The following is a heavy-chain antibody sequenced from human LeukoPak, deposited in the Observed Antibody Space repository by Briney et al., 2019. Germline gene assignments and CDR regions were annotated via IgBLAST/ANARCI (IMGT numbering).Heavy chain of an antibody. CDR1: GGSISSYS. J-gene: IGHJ4*02. CDR2: IYYSGST. V-gene: IGHV4-59*01. Sequence: TPSETLSLTCAVSGGSISSYSWSWIRQPPGKGLEWIGYIYYSGSTNYNPSLKSRVTISVDTSKNQFSLKLSSVTAADTAVYYCARAVVVATHFDYWGQGTLVTVSS. CDR3: ARAVVVATHFDY. D-gene: IGHD2-15*01.